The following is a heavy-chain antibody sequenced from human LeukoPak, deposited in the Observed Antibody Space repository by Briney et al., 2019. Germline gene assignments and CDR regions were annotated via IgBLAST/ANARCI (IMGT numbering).Heavy chain of an antibody. Sequence: SETLSLTCSVSGFSISSGFFWAWIRQSPEKGLEWIGSISHSGNAFYNPSLKGRVTISIDRSNNRFSLRLTSVTAADTAVYHCARDLDCDRGICYFDPWGLGTLVTVSS. CDR3: ARDLDCDRGICYFDP. CDR2: ISHSGNA. J-gene: IGHJ5*02. CDR1: GFSISSGFF. V-gene: IGHV4-38-2*02. D-gene: IGHD2-15*01.